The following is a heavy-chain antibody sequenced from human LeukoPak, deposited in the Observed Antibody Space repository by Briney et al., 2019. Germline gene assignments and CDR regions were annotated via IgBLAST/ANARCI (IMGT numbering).Heavy chain of an antibody. V-gene: IGHV4-4*02. D-gene: IGHD6-13*01. CDR1: GGSISSSHW. J-gene: IGHJ3*02. CDR3: ARGTYSSSWYTAAFDI. Sequence: SETLSLTCAVSGGSISSSHWWSWVRQPPGKGLEWIGEIYHSGSTNYNPFLKSRITRSVDMSKNQFSLNQSSVTAADTAVYYCARGTYSSSWYTAAFDIWGQGTMVTVSS. CDR2: IYHSGST.